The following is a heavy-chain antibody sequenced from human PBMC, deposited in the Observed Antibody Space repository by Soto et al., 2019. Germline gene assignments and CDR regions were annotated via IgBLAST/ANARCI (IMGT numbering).Heavy chain of an antibody. CDR3: AREGGSYYSRLDY. V-gene: IGHV3-66*01. CDR1: GFTVSSNY. J-gene: IGHJ4*02. CDR2: IYSGGST. D-gene: IGHD1-26*01. Sequence: EVQLVESGGGLVQPGGSLRLSCAASGFTVSSNYMSWVRQAPGKGLEWVSVIYSGGSTYYADSVKGRFTISRDNSKNTLYLQMNSLRAEDTAVYYCAREGGSYYSRLDYWGQGTLVTVSS.